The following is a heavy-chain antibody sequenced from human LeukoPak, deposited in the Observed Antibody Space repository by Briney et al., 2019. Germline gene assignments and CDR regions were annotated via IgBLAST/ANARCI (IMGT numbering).Heavy chain of an antibody. V-gene: IGHV4-34*01. J-gene: IGHJ4*02. D-gene: IGHD3-10*01. CDR3: ARQWFGEYYFDY. CDR1: GGSFSGYY. Sequence: SETLSLTCAVYGGSFSGYYWSWIRQPPGKGLEWIGEINHSGSTNYNPSLKSRVTISVDTSKNQFSLKLSSVTAADTAVYYCARQWFGEYYFDYWGQGTLVTVSS. CDR2: INHSGST.